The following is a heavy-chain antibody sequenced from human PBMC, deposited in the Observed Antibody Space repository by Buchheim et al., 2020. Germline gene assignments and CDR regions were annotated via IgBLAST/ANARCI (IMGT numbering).Heavy chain of an antibody. Sequence: QVQLQESGPGLVKPSETLSLTCTVSGGSISSYYWSWIRQPPGKGLEWIGYIYYSGSTNYNPSLKSRVTISVDTSKNQFSLKLSSVTAADTAVYYCARDNYYDSSGYYVGGMDVWGQGTT. J-gene: IGHJ6*02. CDR1: GGSISSYY. V-gene: IGHV4-59*01. D-gene: IGHD3-22*01. CDR3: ARDNYYDSSGYYVGGMDV. CDR2: IYYSGST.